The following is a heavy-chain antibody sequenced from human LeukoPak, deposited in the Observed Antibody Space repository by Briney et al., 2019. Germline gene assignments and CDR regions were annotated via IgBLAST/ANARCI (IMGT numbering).Heavy chain of an antibody. D-gene: IGHD3-22*01. CDR1: GGSISSYY. V-gene: IGHV4-59*05. CDR3: ARHFYYDSSGYYYFGGYFDY. Sequence: SETLSLTCTVSGGSISSYYWSWIRQPPGKGLEWIGSIYYSGSTYYNPSLKSRVTIPVDTSKNQFSLKLSSVTAADTAVYYCARHFYYDSSGYYYFGGYFDYWGQGTLVTVSS. J-gene: IGHJ4*02. CDR2: IYYSGST.